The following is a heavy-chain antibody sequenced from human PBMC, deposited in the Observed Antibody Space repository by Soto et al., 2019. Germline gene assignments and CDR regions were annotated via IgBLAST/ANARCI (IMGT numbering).Heavy chain of an antibody. CDR2: ISYDGSNK. CDR3: AREEGDSSIWYFDY. Sequence: QVQLVESGGGVVQPGRSLRLSCAASGFTFSSYAMHWVRQAPGKGLEWVAVISYDGSNKYYADSVKGRFTISRDNSKNTLYLQMNSLRAEDTAVYCCAREEGDSSIWYFDYWGQGTLVTVSS. J-gene: IGHJ4*02. V-gene: IGHV3-30-3*01. CDR1: GFTFSSYA. D-gene: IGHD6-13*01.